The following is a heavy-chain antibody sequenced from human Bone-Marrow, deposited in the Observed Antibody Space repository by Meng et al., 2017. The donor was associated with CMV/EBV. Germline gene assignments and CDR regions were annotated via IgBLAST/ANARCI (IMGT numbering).Heavy chain of an antibody. V-gene: IGHV6-1*01. CDR2: TFHRSKWYN. Sequence: SCAISGDSVSSNSAAWNWIRQSPSRGLEWLGRTFHRSKWYNDYAVSVKSRITINPDTSRNQFSLQLHSLTPEDTAVYYCTRDDKDDFSSGYYSHYVMDVWGQGTTVTVSS. J-gene: IGHJ6*02. D-gene: IGHD3-3*01. CDR1: GDSVSSNSAA. CDR3: TRDDKDDFSSGYYSHYVMDV.